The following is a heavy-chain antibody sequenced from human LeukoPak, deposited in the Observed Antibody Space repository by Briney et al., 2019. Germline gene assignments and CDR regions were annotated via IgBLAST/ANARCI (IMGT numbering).Heavy chain of an antibody. D-gene: IGHD6-19*01. J-gene: IGHJ3*02. V-gene: IGHV3-48*03. CDR2: ISSSGSTI. CDR1: GFTFSSYE. CDR3: ARAAGRGDVCDI. Sequence: GGSLRLSCAASGFTFSSYEMNWVRQAPGKGLEWVSYISSSGSTIYYADSVKGRFTISRDNAKNSLYLQMNSLRAEDTAVYYCARAAGRGDVCDIWGQGTMVTVSS.